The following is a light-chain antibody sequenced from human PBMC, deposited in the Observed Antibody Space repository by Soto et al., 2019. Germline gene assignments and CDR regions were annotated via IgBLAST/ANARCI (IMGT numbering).Light chain of an antibody. J-gene: IGKJ2*01. CDR1: QSLLHSNGYNY. Sequence: DIVLTQSPLSLPVTPGEPASISCWSSQSLLHSNGYNYLDWYLQKPGQSPQLLIYLGSYRASGVPDRFSGRGSGTDFTLRISRVEAEDLGVYYCVHGPQTPPYTFGQGTRLEIK. CDR2: LGS. CDR3: VHGPQTPPYT. V-gene: IGKV2-28*01.